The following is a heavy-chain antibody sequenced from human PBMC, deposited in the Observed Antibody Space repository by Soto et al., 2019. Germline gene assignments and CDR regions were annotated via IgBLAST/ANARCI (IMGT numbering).Heavy chain of an antibody. CDR3: ARDRLAGATPGHDAFDI. J-gene: IGHJ3*02. CDR2: IIPIFGTA. D-gene: IGHD1-26*01. Sequence: SVKVSCKASGGTFSSYAISWVRQAPGQGLEWMGGIIPIFGTANYAQKFQGRVTIAADESTSTAYMELSSLRSEDTAVYYCARDRLAGATPGHDAFDIWGQGTMVTVSS. V-gene: IGHV1-69*13. CDR1: GGTFSSYA.